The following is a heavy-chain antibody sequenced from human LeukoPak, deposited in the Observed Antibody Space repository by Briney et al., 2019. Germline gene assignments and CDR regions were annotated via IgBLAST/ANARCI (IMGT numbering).Heavy chain of an antibody. Sequence: SETLSLTCTVSGGSISSYYWSWIRQPPGKGLEWIGYIYYSGSTNYNPSLKSRVTISVDTSKNQFSLKLSSVTAADTAVYYCARASAYYYDSSGLLWGQGTLVTVSS. CDR3: ARASAYYYDSSGLL. D-gene: IGHD3-22*01. J-gene: IGHJ4*02. CDR2: IYYSGST. V-gene: IGHV4-59*01. CDR1: GGSISSYY.